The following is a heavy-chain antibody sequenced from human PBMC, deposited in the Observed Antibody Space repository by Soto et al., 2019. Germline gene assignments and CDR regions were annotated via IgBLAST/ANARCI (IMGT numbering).Heavy chain of an antibody. CDR3: ARDPNSSTYAMDV. D-gene: IGHD6-13*01. Sequence: GGSLRLSCAAAGFTFSSYGMHWVRQASGKGLELVAVIWSDGRNKDYADSVKGRVTISRDNCKNTTVLQMNSVRAEDTAVYYCARDPNSSTYAMDVWGQGTTVTVSS. CDR2: IWSDGRNK. V-gene: IGHV3-33*01. J-gene: IGHJ6*02. CDR1: GFTFSSYG.